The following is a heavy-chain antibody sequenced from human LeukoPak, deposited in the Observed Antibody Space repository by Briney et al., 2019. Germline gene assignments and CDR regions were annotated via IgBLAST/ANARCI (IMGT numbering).Heavy chain of an antibody. D-gene: IGHD3-10*01. CDR1: GFTVSSNY. V-gene: IGHV3-66*01. J-gene: IGHJ4*02. CDR2: IYSGGST. Sequence: GGSLRLSCAASGFTVSSNYMSWVRQAPGKGLEWVSVIYSGGSTYYADSVKGRFTISRDNSKNTVYLQMNSLRAEDTAVYYCAMDGSGSYWGYWGQGTLVTVFS. CDR3: AMDGSGSYWGY.